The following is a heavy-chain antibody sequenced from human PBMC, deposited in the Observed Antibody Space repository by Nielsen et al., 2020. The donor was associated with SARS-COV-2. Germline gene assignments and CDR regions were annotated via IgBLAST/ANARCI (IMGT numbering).Heavy chain of an antibody. CDR2: IIPIFGTA. J-gene: IGHJ5*02. CDR1: GYTFTSYG. CDR3: ARDNKADWFDP. D-gene: IGHD1/OR15-1a*01. Sequence: SVKVSCKASGYTFTSYGISWVRQAPGQGLEWMGGIIPIFGTANYAQKFQGRVTITADESTSTAYMELSSLRSEDTAVYYCARDNKADWFDPWGQGTLVTVSS. V-gene: IGHV1-69*13.